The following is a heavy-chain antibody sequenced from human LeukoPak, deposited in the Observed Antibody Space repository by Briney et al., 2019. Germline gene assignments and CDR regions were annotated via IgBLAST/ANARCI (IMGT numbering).Heavy chain of an antibody. V-gene: IGHV4-39*07. J-gene: IGHJ4*02. D-gene: IGHD6-19*01. CDR1: GDSSYNNIYY. Sequence: SETLSLTCTVSGDSSYNNIYYWGWIRQPPGKGLEWIGSIDCSGSTYYNPSLKSRATISIDASKNQFSLKLSSVIAADMAVYYCAREYTLYRSGWFLDYWGQGTVVTVSS. CDR3: AREYTLYRSGWFLDY. CDR2: IDCSGST.